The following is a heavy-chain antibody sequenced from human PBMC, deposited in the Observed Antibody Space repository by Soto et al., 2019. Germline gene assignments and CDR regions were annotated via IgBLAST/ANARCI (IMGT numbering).Heavy chain of an antibody. CDR2: IYYNGFT. CDR1: GGSISSTSYY. D-gene: IGHD3-3*01. V-gene: IGHV4-39*01. Sequence: QLQLQESGPGLVKPSETLSLTCTVSGGSISSTSYYSGWIRQPPGKGLEWIASIYYNGFTYYNPSLKSQVTKSVDTSKNQFSLKVSSGTAADTAVYYCARHADFWSDEGWFDPWGQGTLVTVSS. J-gene: IGHJ5*02. CDR3: ARHADFWSDEGWFDP.